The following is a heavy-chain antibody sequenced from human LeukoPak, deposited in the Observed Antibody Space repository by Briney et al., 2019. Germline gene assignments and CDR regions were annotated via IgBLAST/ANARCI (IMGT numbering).Heavy chain of an antibody. CDR1: GLTFSSYW. V-gene: IGHV3-74*01. CDR3: ARGYYDSSGYYFWSLPLYDY. D-gene: IGHD3-22*01. Sequence: GESLRLSCATSGLTFSSYWRHWVRQPPGKGLVWVSRINSDGSSTSYADSVKGRFTISRDNAKNTLYLQMNSLRAEDTAVYYCARGYYDSSGYYFWSLPLYDYWGQGTLVTVSS. CDR2: INSDGSST. J-gene: IGHJ4*02.